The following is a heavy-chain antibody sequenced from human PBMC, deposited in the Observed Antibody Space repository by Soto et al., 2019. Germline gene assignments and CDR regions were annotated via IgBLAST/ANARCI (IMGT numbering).Heavy chain of an antibody. CDR3: ASTDHSRYSSSWNDYYGMDV. CDR2: ISYSGST. CDR1: GGSISSGGYY. V-gene: IGHV4-31*03. Sequence: VQLQESGPGLVKPSQTLSLTCTVSGGSISSGGYYWSWIRQHPGKGLEWIGYISYSGSTYYNPSLKSRVTISVDTAKNQFSLKLSSVTAADTAVYYCASTDHSRYSSSWNDYYGMDVWGQGTTVTVSS. D-gene: IGHD6-13*01. J-gene: IGHJ6*02.